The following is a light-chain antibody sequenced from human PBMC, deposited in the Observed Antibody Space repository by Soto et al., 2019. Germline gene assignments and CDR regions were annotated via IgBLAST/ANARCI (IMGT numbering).Light chain of an antibody. CDR3: SSYTSSSPYV. Sequence: QSALAQPASVSGSPGQSITISCTGTGSDVGGYNYVSRYQQHPGKAPKLMIYDVTNRPSGVSNRFSGSKSGNTASLAISGLQAEDEADYYCSSYTSSSPYVFGTGTKVTV. J-gene: IGLJ1*01. CDR2: DVT. CDR1: GSDVGGYNY. V-gene: IGLV2-14*03.